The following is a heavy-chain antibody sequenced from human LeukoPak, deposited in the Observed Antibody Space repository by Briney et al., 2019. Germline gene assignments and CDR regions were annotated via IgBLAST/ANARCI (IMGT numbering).Heavy chain of an antibody. Sequence: ASVKVSCKVSGYTLTELSLHCVRQAPGKGLEWMGGFDPGDGETIYAQKFQGRVTMTEDTSTDTAYMELSSLRSEDTAVYYCATGLERVVVAATPFDYWGQGTLVTVSS. J-gene: IGHJ4*02. D-gene: IGHD2-15*01. V-gene: IGHV1-24*01. CDR3: ATGLERVVVAATPFDY. CDR1: GYTLTELS. CDR2: FDPGDGET.